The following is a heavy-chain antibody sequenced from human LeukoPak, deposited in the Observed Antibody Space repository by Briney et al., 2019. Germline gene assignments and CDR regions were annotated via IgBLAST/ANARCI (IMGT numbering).Heavy chain of an antibody. Sequence: SQTLSLTCTVSGGSISSGGYYWSWIRQPPGKRLEWVGESNDSGGTNYNPSLKSRVTISADKSKNQVSLKLTSVTAADTAVYYCARLSVIVGSTLEYYYYYMDVWGQGTTVTVSS. D-gene: IGHD1-26*01. CDR1: GGSISSGGYY. V-gene: IGHV4-30-2*01. J-gene: IGHJ6*03. CDR3: ARLSVIVGSTLEYYYYYMDV. CDR2: SNDSGGT.